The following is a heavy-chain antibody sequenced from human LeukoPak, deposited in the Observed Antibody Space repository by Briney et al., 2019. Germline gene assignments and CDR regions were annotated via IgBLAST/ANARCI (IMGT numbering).Heavy chain of an antibody. D-gene: IGHD3-10*01. J-gene: IGHJ6*02. Sequence: GASVKVSCKASGYTFTSYDINWVRQATGQGLEWMGWMNPNSGNTGYAQKFQGRVTMTRNTSISTAYMELSSLRSEDTAVYYCARVVFAGSYTLYYYYGMDVWGQGTTVTVSS. CDR2: MNPNSGNT. V-gene: IGHV1-8*01. CDR1: GYTFTSYD. CDR3: ARVVFAGSYTLYYYYGMDV.